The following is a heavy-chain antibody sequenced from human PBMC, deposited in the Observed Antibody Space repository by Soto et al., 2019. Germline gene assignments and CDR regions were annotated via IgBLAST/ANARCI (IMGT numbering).Heavy chain of an antibody. CDR1: GFTFSSYA. V-gene: IGHV3-30-3*01. Sequence: GGSLRLSCAASGFTFSSYAMHWVRQAPGKGLEWVAVISYDGSNKYYADSVKGRFTISRDNSKNTLYLQMNSLRAEDTAVYYCARDRRPVVTAIGFDYWGQGTLVTVSS. D-gene: IGHD2-21*02. CDR3: ARDRRPVVTAIGFDY. J-gene: IGHJ4*02. CDR2: ISYDGSNK.